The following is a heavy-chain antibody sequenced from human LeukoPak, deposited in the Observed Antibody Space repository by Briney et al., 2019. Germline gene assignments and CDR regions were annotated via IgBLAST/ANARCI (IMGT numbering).Heavy chain of an antibody. CDR3: ARSQFDY. J-gene: IGHJ4*02. CDR1: GFPFSGYR. V-gene: IGHV3-74*03. CDR2: ISGDGNVT. Sequence: GGSLRLSCTPPGFPFSGYRMLSVRQAPGKGLVWVSRISGDGNVTTYADSVKGRFTISRDNTKNILYLQMDNLRAEDTATYYCARSQFDYWGQGTLVTVSS.